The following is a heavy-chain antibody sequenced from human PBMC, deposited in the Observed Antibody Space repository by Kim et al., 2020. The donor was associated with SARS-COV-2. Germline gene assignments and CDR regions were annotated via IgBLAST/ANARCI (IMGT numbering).Heavy chain of an antibody. CDR1: GFTFSSYG. CDR3: ARDGSWSVVYGMDV. D-gene: IGHD3-3*01. Sequence: GGSLRLSCAASGFTFSSYGMHWVRQAPSKGLEWVAVIWYDGSKKYYADSVKGRFTISRDNSKNTLYLQMNSLRAEDTAVYYCARDGSWSVVYGMDVWGQGTTVTVSS. CDR2: IWYDGSKK. V-gene: IGHV3-33*01. J-gene: IGHJ6*02.